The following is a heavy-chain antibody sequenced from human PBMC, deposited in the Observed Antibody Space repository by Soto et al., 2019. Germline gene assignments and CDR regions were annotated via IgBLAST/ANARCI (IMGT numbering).Heavy chain of an antibody. CDR1: GFTFSSYA. CDR2: ISYDGSNK. V-gene: IGHV3-30-3*01. Sequence: GGSLRLSCAASGFTFSSYAMHWVRQAPGKGLEWVAVISYDGSNKYYADSVKGRFTISRDNSKNTLYLQMNSLRAEDTAVYYCARDPYGSGSLLDYWGQGTLVTVSS. D-gene: IGHD3-10*01. CDR3: ARDPYGSGSLLDY. J-gene: IGHJ4*02.